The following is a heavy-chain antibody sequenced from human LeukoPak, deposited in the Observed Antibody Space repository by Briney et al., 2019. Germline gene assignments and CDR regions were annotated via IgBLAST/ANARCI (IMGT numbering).Heavy chain of an antibody. Sequence: SETLSLTCTVSGGSISSSSYYWGWIRQPPGKGLEWIGSIYYSGSTYYNPSLKSRVTISVDTSKNQFSLKLSSVTAADTAVYYCASGTYYRGFDAWGQGTLVTVSS. CDR3: ASGTYYRGFDA. V-gene: IGHV4-39*01. CDR2: IYYSGST. D-gene: IGHD1-26*01. CDR1: GGSISSSSYY. J-gene: IGHJ5*02.